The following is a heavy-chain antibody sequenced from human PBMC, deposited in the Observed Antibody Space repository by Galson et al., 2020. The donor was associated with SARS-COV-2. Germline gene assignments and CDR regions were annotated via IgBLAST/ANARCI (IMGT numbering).Heavy chain of an antibody. Sequence: GGSLRLSCAASGFTFSSYWMSWVRQAPGKGLEWVANIKQDGSEKYYVDSVKGRFTISRDNAKNSLYLQMNSLRAEDTAVYYCARDVEVSGSLANWGWPHYYYYMDVWGKGTTVTISS. J-gene: IGHJ6*03. V-gene: IGHV3-7*01. CDR1: GFTFSSYW. D-gene: IGHD7-27*01. CDR3: ARDVEVSGSLANWGWPHYYYYMDV. CDR2: IKQDGSEK.